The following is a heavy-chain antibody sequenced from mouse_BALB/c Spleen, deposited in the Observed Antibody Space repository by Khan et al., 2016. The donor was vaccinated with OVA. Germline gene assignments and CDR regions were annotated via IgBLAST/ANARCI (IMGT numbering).Heavy chain of an antibody. CDR2: INPHIGET. CDR3: TRIYRIDFDY. J-gene: IGHJ2*01. V-gene: IGHV1-20*02. CDR1: GYSFTGYF. D-gene: IGHD2-1*01. Sequence: EVKLLESGPELVRPGASVKISCKASGYSFTGYFMNWVMQSHGKSLEWIGRINPHIGETFYNQRFKDKATLTVDESSSTAHMELRSLASEDSAVYYCTRIYRIDFDYWGQGTTLTVSS.